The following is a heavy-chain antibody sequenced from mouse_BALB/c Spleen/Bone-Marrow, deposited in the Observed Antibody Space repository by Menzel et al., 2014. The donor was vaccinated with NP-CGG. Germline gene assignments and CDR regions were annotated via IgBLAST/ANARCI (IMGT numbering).Heavy chain of an antibody. V-gene: IGHV1S81*02. J-gene: IGHJ4*01. CDR3: SRGRRDALDY. Sequence: VQRVESGAELVKPGASVKLSCKASGYTFTSYYMYWVKQRPGQGLEWFGEINPSNGGTNFNEKFKNKATLTVDKSSSTAYMQLSSLTSEDSAVYYCSRGRRDALDYWGQGTSVTVSS. CDR2: INPSNGGT. CDR1: GYTFTSYY.